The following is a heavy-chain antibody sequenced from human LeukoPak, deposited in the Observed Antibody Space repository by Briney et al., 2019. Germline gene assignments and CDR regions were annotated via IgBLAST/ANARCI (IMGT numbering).Heavy chain of an antibody. Sequence: GGSLRLSCAASGFTFSSYWMSWVRQAPGKGLEWVANIKQDGSEKYYVDSVKGRFTISRDNAKNSLYLQMNSLRAEDTAVYYCATLRWFGELSPLDYWGQGTLVTVSS. J-gene: IGHJ4*02. CDR2: IKQDGSEK. CDR3: ATLRWFGELSPLDY. D-gene: IGHD3-10*01. V-gene: IGHV3-7*01. CDR1: GFTFSSYW.